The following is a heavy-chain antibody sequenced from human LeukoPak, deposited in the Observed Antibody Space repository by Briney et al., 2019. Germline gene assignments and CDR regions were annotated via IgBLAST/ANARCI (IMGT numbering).Heavy chain of an antibody. CDR2: INPNSGGT. Sequence: ASVKVSCKASGYTFTGYYMHWVRQAPGQGLEWMGWINPNSGGTNYAQKFQGRVTMTRDTSISTAYMELSRLRSDDTAVYYCARDIVMVTYWFDPWGLGTLVTVSS. CDR3: ARDIVMVTYWFDP. CDR1: GYTFTGYY. D-gene: IGHD5-18*01. J-gene: IGHJ5*02. V-gene: IGHV1-2*02.